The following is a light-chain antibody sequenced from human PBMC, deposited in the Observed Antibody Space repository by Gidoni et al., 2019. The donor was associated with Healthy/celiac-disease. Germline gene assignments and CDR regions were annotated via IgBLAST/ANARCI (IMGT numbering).Light chain of an antibody. J-gene: IGLJ2*01. V-gene: IGLV2-14*01. Sequence: QSALTQPASVSGSPGQSITISCTGTSSHVGGYNYVSGYQQHPGKAPQLMIYDVSTRPSGVSNRFSGSKSGNTASLTISGLQAEDEADYYCSSYTSSSTLVFGGGTKLTVL. CDR1: SSHVGGYNY. CDR2: DVS. CDR3: SSYTSSSTLV.